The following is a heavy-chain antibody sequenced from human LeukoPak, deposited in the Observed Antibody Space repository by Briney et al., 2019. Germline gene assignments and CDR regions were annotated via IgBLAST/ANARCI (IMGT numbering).Heavy chain of an antibody. V-gene: IGHV3-49*04. J-gene: IGHJ4*02. CDR3: TRDTYHYASGSYYSDY. Sequence: GGSLRLSCTASGFTFGDHAMSWVRQAPGKRLEWVGFIRSKAYGGTTEYAASVKGTFTISRDDSKSIAYRQMNSLKTEDTAVYYCTRDTYHYASGSYYSDYWGQGTLVTVSS. D-gene: IGHD3-10*01. CDR1: GFTFGDHA. CDR2: IRSKAYGGTT.